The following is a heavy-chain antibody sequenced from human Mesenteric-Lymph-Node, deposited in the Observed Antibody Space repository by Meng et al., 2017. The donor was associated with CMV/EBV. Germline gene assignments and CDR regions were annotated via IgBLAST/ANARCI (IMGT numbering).Heavy chain of an antibody. D-gene: IGHD2-15*01. V-gene: IGHV4-30-4*08. J-gene: IGHJ4*02. CDR2: IYYSGST. CDR3: ASWVHGDMRRFDY. Sequence: SETLSLTCTVSGGSISSGDYYWSWIRQPPGKGLEWIGYIYYSGSTYYNPSLKSRVTISVDTSKNHFSLKLSSVTAADTAVYYCASWVHGDMRRFDYWGQGTLVTVSS. CDR1: GGSISSGDYY.